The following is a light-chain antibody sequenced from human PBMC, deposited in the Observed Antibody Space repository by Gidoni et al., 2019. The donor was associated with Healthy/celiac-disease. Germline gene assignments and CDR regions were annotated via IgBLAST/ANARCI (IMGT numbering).Light chain of an antibody. CDR2: SAS. V-gene: IGKV1-39*01. CDR3: QQSYNTLAT. CDR1: HSSSSY. Sequence: DIQMTQSPSSLSAAVGDRVTITCRASHSSSSYLNWYQQNPGNAPKLLIYSASSLQSGVPSRFSGSGSGTDFTLTISSLQPEDFATYYCQQSYNTLATFGQGTKLEIK. J-gene: IGKJ5*01.